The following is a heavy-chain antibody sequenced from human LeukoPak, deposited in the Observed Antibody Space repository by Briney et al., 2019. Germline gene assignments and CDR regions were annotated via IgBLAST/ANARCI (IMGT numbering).Heavy chain of an antibody. CDR1: GGSIRSEDHY. CDR2: ISHSAST. J-gene: IGHJ5*01. D-gene: IGHD3-10*01. Sequence: PSQTLFLTCFVSGGSIRSEDHYWGWVRQPPGKGLGYIDYISHSASTNSQPSLKSRLTLSIDPAKTQFSLRLTSITTANTAVYYCIRERISLCFGESLVSNWFDSRGQGSLVIVPS. V-gene: IGHV4-30-4*01. CDR3: IRERISLCFGESLVSNWFDS.